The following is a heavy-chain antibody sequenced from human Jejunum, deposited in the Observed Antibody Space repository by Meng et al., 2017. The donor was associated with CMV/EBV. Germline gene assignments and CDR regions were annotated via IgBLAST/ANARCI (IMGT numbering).Heavy chain of an antibody. Sequence: GFRFDDNGMSWVRQAPGKGLEWVSGINWNGGTTAYADSVKGRFTVSRDNAKNSLYLQMHSLRAEDTALYYCARDISFYGLDVWGQGTTVTVSS. J-gene: IGHJ6*02. CDR3: ARDISFYGLDV. V-gene: IGHV3-20*03. CDR2: INWNGGTT. CDR1: GFRFDDNG.